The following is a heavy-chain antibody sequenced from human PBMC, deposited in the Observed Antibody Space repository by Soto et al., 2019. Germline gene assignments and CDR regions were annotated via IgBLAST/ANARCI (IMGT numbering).Heavy chain of an antibody. CDR1: GFTFNTYA. Sequence: EVQLLESGGGLVQPGGSLRLSCAASGFTFNTYAMSWVRQTPGKGLEWVSAISGAGDSSYYADSVKGRFTISRDDSKNTLYLHKHRPGAGDTGIYFCASASYSTPRGLIFYFIGCWGKGTTVTVSS. CDR2: ISGAGDSS. CDR3: ASASYSTPRGLIFYFIGC. D-gene: IGHD6-13*01. J-gene: IGHJ6*01. V-gene: IGHV3-23*01.